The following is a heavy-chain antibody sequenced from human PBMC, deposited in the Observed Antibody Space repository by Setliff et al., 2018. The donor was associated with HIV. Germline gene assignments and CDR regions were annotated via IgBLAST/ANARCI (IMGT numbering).Heavy chain of an antibody. J-gene: IGHJ4*02. Sequence: LSLTCTVSGGSISCSGYYWGWIRQPPGKGLEWIGSIYYSGSTYYNPSLRSRVTISADTSKNQFSLRLSSVIAADTAVYYCARRYSYGFGYWGQGTLVTVS. D-gene: IGHD5-18*01. CDR2: IYYSGST. CDR1: GGSISCSGYY. CDR3: ARRYSYGFGY. V-gene: IGHV4-39*01.